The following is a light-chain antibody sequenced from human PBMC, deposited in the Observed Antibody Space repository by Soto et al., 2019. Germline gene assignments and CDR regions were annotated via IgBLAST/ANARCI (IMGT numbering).Light chain of an antibody. CDR3: SSYTSSSTLV. CDR1: SSGVGGYKY. J-gene: IGLJ3*02. CDR2: EVS. V-gene: IGLV2-14*01. Sequence: QSALTQPASVSGSPGQSITISCTGTSSGVGGYKYVSWYQQHPGKAPKLMIYEVSNRPSGVSNRFSGSKSGNTASLTISGLQAEDEADYYCSSYTSSSTLVFGGGTKLTFL.